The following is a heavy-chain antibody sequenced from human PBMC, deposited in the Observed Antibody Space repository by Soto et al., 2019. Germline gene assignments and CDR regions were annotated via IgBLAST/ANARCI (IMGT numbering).Heavy chain of an antibody. D-gene: IGHD1-7*01. CDR2: IIPILGIA. CDR1: GGTFSSYT. CDR3: ARDLITGTTDAFDI. V-gene: IGHV1-69*08. Sequence: QVQLVQSGAEVKKPGSSVKVSCKASGGTFSSYTISWVRQAPGQGLEWMGRIIPILGIANYAQKFQGRVTITADKSTSTAYMELSSLISEDTAVYYCARDLITGTTDAFDIWGQGTMVTVSS. J-gene: IGHJ3*02.